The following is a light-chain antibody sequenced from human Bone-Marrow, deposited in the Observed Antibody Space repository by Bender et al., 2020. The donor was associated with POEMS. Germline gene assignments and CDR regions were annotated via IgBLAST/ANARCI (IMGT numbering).Light chain of an antibody. CDR1: SGHSNYA. CDR3: QTWGAGILV. V-gene: IGLV4-69*01. CDR2: VNSDGTH. Sequence: QPVLTQSPSASPSLGASVKLTCTLSSGHSNYAIAWHQQQPEKGPRYLMNVNSDGTHSKGDGIPDRFSGSSSGAERYLTISSLQSEDEGDYYCQTWGAGILVFGGGTKLTVL. J-gene: IGLJ3*02.